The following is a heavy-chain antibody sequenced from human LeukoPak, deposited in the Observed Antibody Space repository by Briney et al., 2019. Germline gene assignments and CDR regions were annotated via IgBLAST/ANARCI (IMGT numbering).Heavy chain of an antibody. Sequence: SQTLSLTCAISGDSVSTNSAAWNWIRQSPSRGLEGLGRTYYRSRWYNDYAVSVRSRITINPDTSKNPFSPQLNSVSPDDTAVYSCAREGAAGDNWFDPWGQGTLVTVSS. D-gene: IGHD6-25*01. CDR1: GDSVSTNSAA. CDR2: TYYRSRWYN. V-gene: IGHV6-1*01. CDR3: AREGAAGDNWFDP. J-gene: IGHJ5*02.